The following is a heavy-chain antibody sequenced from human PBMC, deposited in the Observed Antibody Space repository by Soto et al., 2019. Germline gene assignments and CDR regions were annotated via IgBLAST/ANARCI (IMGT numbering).Heavy chain of an antibody. D-gene: IGHD6-6*01. CDR3: ARSHSSSSRPYYFDY. CDR2: IYYSGST. J-gene: IGHJ4*02. CDR1: GGSISSGDYY. Sequence: KSSETLSLTCTVSGGSISSGDYYWSWIRQPPGKGLEWIGYIYYSGSTYYNPSLKSRVTISVDTSKNQFSLKLSSVTAADTAVYYCARSHSSSSRPYYFDYWGQGTLVTVSS. V-gene: IGHV4-30-4*01.